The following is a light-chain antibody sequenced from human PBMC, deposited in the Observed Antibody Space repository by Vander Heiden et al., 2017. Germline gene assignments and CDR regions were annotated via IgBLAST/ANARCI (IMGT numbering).Light chain of an antibody. CDR3: QQYYSTPQT. Sequence: DIVMTQPPDSLAVPLAERATINCKSSQSVLYSSNNRNYLAWYQQKPGQPPKLLIYWASTREAGVPDRFSGSGSGTDFTLTISSLQAEDVAVYYCQQYYSTPQTFGQGTRLEIK. V-gene: IGKV4-1*01. CDR2: WAS. J-gene: IGKJ2*01. CDR1: QSVLYSSNNRNY.